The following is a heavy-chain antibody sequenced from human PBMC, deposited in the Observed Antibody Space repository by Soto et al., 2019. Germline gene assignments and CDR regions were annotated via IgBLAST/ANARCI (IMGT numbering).Heavy chain of an antibody. Sequence: QEQLVESGGGVVQPGRSLRLSCAASGFTFSSYAMHWVRQAPGKGLEWVAVISYDGSNKYYADSVKGRFTISRDNSKNTLYLQMNSLRAEDTAVYYCARDLGDVWGQGTTVTVSS. V-gene: IGHV3-30-3*01. CDR3: ARDLGDV. J-gene: IGHJ6*02. CDR2: ISYDGSNK. CDR1: GFTFSSYA.